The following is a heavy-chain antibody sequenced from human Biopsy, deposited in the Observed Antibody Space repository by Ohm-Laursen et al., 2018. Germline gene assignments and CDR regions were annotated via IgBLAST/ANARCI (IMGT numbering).Heavy chain of an antibody. CDR3: ARHRSSSARNYYHDMDV. D-gene: IGHD6-6*01. J-gene: IGHJ6*02. V-gene: IGHV4-39*01. CDR2: LYHNGHT. Sequence: SDTLSLTCTVAGGSINSNDYYWGWIRQTPGEGLQWIGSLYHNGHTYENPSLRSRLTLPIDKSKNLFSLRLSSVTAADTAVYYCARHRSSSARNYYHDMDVWGQGTTVTVSS. CDR1: GGSINSNDYY.